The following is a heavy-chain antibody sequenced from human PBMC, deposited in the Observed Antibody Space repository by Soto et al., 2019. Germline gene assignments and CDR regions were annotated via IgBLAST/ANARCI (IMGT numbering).Heavy chain of an antibody. CDR3: ARAANPPGYYYYMDV. CDR2: IKQDGSEK. CDR1: GFTFSSYW. V-gene: IGHV3-7*01. J-gene: IGHJ6*03. Sequence: TGGSLRLSCAASGFTFSSYWMSWVRQAPGKGLEWVANIKQDGSEKYYVDSVKGRFTISRDNAKNSLYLQMNSLRAEDTAVYYCARAANPPGYYYYMDVWGKGTTVTVPS.